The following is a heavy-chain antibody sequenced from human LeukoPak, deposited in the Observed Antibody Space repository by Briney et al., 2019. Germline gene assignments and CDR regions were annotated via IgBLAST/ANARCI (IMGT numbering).Heavy chain of an antibody. D-gene: IGHD4-23*01. V-gene: IGHV3-30*02. CDR3: AKDPNNYGGNSDYFDY. CDR1: GFSFSDHA. Sequence: PGGSLRLSCAASGFSFSDHAMHWVRQAPGKGLEWVAFIWYDGSDKYYAHSVKGRFTVYRDNSNNTLYLQMNSLRGEDTGVYYCAKDPNNYGGNSDYFDYWGQGTLVTVSS. CDR2: IWYDGSDK. J-gene: IGHJ4*02.